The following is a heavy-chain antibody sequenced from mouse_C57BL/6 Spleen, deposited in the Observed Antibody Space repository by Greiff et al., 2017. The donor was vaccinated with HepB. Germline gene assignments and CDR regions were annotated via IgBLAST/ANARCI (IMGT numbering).Heavy chain of an antibody. Sequence: VKLMESGPGLVQPSQSLSITCTVSGFSFTSYGVHWVRQPPGKGLEWLGVIWSGGSTDYNAAFISRLSISKDNSKSQVFFKMNSLQADDTAIYYCAKKYDYYGSRSYYYAMDYWGQGTSVTVSS. CDR2: IWSGGST. D-gene: IGHD1-1*01. CDR1: GFSFTSYG. J-gene: IGHJ4*01. CDR3: AKKYDYYGSRSYYYAMDY. V-gene: IGHV2-4*01.